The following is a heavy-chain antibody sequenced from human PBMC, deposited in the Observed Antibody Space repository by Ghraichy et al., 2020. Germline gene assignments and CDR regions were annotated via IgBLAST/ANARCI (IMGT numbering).Heavy chain of an antibody. D-gene: IGHD3-3*01. V-gene: IGHV1-69*13. CDR3: ARRITIFGVSRWGMDV. CDR1: GGTFSSYA. J-gene: IGHJ6*02. CDR2: IIPIFGTA. Sequence: SVKVSCKASGGTFSSYAISWVRQAPGQGLEWMGGIIPIFGTANYAQKFQGRVTITADESTSTAYMELSSLRSEDTAVYYCARRITIFGVSRWGMDVWGQGTTVTVSS.